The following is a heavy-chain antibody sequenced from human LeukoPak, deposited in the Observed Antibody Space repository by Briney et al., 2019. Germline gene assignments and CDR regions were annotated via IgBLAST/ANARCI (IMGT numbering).Heavy chain of an antibody. V-gene: IGHV4-59*08. CDR2: ISHSGST. Sequence: PSETLSLTCTVSGGSISSYYWSWIRQPPGKGVEWIGYISHSGSTNYNPSLKSRVIISVDMSKNQFSLKLTSVTAADAAVYYRARHGKERAVVTPLYYFDYWGQGTLVTVSS. CDR3: ARHGKERAVVTPLYYFDY. D-gene: IGHD5-18*01. J-gene: IGHJ4*02. CDR1: GGSISSYY.